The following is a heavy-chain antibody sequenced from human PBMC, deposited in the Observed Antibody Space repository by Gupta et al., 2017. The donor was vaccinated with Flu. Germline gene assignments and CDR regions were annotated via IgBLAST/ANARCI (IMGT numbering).Heavy chain of an antibody. CDR2: ISSSSSYI. V-gene: IGHV3-21*01. CDR3: ACIVAVAGYNWFDP. J-gene: IGHJ5*02. D-gene: IGHD6-19*01. Sequence: EVQLVESGGGLVKPGGSLRLSCAASGFTFSRSSMNWVRQAPGKGLEWVSSISSSSSYIYYADSVKGRFTISRDNAKNSLYLQMNSLRAEDTAVYYCACIVAVAGYNWFDPWGQGTLVTGSS. CDR1: GFTFSRSS.